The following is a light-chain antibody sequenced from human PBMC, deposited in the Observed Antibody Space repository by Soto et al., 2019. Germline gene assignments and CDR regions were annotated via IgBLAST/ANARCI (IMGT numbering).Light chain of an antibody. CDR1: QSVSSL. Sequence: EIVLTQSPATLSLSPGERATLSCRASQSVSSLLAWYQQKPGQAPRLLIYDASSRATGIPARFSGSGSGTDFPLTISSLEPEDFAVYYCQQRRNWPGTFGQGTKVEIK. V-gene: IGKV3-11*01. J-gene: IGKJ1*01. CDR2: DAS. CDR3: QQRRNWPGT.